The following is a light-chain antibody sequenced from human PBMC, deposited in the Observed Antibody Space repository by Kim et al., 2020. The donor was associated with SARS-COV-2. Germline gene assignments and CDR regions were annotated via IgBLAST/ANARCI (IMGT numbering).Light chain of an antibody. CDR2: EDN. V-gene: IGLV6-57*03. CDR3: QSYDSSNQGV. CDR1: SGSIASNY. J-gene: IGLJ3*02. Sequence: KTGTIACPRSSGSIASNYVQWYQQRPGSAPTTVIYEDNQRPSGVPDRFSGSIDSSSNSASLTISGLKTKDEADYYCQSYDSSNQGVFGGGTQLTVL.